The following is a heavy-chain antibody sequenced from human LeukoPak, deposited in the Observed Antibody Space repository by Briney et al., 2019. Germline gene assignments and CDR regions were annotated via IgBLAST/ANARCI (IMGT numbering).Heavy chain of an antibody. J-gene: IGHJ5*02. Sequence: GGSLRLSCAASGFPFSNYGMNWVRQAPGKGLEWVSGITSSGITTYYGDSVKGRFTISRDNSKNTVYLQMNSLIAEDTAVYYWAKDSDWRQFSPWGQGTLVSVSS. V-gene: IGHV3-23*01. CDR1: GFPFSNYG. CDR2: ITSSGITT. CDR3: AKDSDWRQFSP. D-gene: IGHD3/OR15-3a*01.